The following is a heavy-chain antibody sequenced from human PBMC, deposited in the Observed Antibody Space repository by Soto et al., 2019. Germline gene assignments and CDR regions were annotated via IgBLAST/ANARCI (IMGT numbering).Heavy chain of an antibody. CDR3: ARVIGWFGELRFDP. CDR2: INHSGST. D-gene: IGHD3-10*01. Sequence: SETLSLTCAVYGGSFSGYYWSWIRQPPGKGLEWIGEINHSGSTNYNPSLKSRVTISVDTSKNQFSLKLSSATAADTAVYYCARVIGWFGELRFDPWGQGTLVTVSS. V-gene: IGHV4-34*01. CDR1: GGSFSGYY. J-gene: IGHJ5*02.